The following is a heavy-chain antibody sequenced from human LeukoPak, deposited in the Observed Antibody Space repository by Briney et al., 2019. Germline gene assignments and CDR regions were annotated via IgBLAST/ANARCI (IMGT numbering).Heavy chain of an antibody. CDR2: IIPILGIA. D-gene: IGHD3-16*02. J-gene: IGHJ4*02. V-gene: IGHV1-69*04. CDR1: GGTFSSYA. CDR3: ARMGELSLSHYDY. Sequence: GALVKVSCKASGGTFSSYAISWVRQAPGQGLEWKGRIIPILGIANYAQKFQGRVTITADKSTSTAYMELSSLRSEDTAVYYCARMGELSLSHYDYWGQGTLVTVSS.